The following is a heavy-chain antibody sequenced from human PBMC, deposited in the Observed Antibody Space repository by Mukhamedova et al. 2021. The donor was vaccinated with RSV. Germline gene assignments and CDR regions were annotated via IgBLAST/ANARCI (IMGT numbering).Heavy chain of an antibody. J-gene: IGHJ4*02. D-gene: IGHD5-18*01. CDR2: GKYK. V-gene: IGHV3-30*01. CDR3: ARDGLGNNYGQPFYFDF. Sequence: GKYKSSADSVKGRFTISRDNSKNILYLQIDSLRPEDTATYYCARDGLGNNYGQPFYFDFWGQGTLVTVSS.